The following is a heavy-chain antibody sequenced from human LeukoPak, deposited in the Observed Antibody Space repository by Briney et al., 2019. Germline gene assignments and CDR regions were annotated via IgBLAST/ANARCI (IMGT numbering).Heavy chain of an antibody. CDR3: ARGRVSSSTWCSTYYYFFYMDF. CDR1: GGSITMYY. V-gene: IGHV4-59*01. J-gene: IGHJ6*03. Sequence: SETLSLTCTVSGGSITMYYWTWIRQPPGKRLEWIGYVDHTGSTKFNPSLNGRVSISRDTSKNFFSLRLRSVTAADTAVYFCARGRVSSSTWCSTYYYFFYMDFWGKGTTVTVSS. CDR2: VDHTGST. D-gene: IGHD2-15*01.